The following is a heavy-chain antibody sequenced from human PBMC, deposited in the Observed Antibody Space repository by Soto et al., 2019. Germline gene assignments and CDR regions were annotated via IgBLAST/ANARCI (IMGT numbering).Heavy chain of an antibody. Sequence: EVQLVESGGGLVQPGGSLRLSCAASGFAFSNYWMHWVRQAPEKGLAWVSRINTVGNYTSYADSVKGRFTISRDNAKNTLFLQMNSLRVEDTAVYYCYGRLGYWGQGTLVTVSS. CDR2: INTVGNYT. V-gene: IGHV3-74*01. CDR3: YGRLGY. J-gene: IGHJ4*02. CDR1: GFAFSNYW. D-gene: IGHD4-17*01.